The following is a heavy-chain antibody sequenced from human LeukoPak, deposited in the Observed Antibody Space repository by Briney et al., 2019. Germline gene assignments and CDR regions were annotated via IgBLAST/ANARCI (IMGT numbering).Heavy chain of an antibody. CDR3: AKDNYYDSSGSLDY. D-gene: IGHD3-22*01. J-gene: IGHJ4*02. Sequence: PGGSLRLSCAASGFTFADYAMHWVRQVPGKGLECVSGISWNSGSIGYADSVKGRFTISRDNAKNSLYLQMNSLRAEDTALYYCAKDNYYDSSGSLDYWGQGTLVTVSS. CDR2: ISWNSGSI. CDR1: GFTFADYA. V-gene: IGHV3-9*01.